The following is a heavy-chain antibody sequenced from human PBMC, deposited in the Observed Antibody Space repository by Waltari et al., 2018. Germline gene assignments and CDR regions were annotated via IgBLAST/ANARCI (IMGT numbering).Heavy chain of an antibody. CDR2: IYTSGST. CDR3: ARGLVGAVYYDSSGYYFV. CDR1: GGSISSGSYY. J-gene: IGHJ6*02. V-gene: IGHV4-61*02. D-gene: IGHD3-22*01. Sequence: QVQLQESGPGLVKPVPGGSISSGSYYWSWIRQPAGKGLEWIGRIYTSGSTNYNPPLKSRVTISVDTSKNQFSLMLSSVTAADTAVYYCARGLVGAVYYDSSGYYFVWGQGTTVTVSS.